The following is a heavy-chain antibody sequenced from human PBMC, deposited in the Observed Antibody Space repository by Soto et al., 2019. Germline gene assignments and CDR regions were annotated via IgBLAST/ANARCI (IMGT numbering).Heavy chain of an antibody. CDR2: ISSRSTYI. CDR3: STGGLTMTRGVNPADFEF. CDR1: GFTFSDKS. Sequence: GGSLRLSCAGTGFTFSDKSMNWVRQAPGKGLEWVASISSRSTYIYYGDPMKGRFSISRDNAKNSLFLQMNSLRAEDTAVYYCSTGGLTMTRGVNPADFEFWGQGTLVTVSS. J-gene: IGHJ4*02. V-gene: IGHV3-21*01. D-gene: IGHD3-10*01.